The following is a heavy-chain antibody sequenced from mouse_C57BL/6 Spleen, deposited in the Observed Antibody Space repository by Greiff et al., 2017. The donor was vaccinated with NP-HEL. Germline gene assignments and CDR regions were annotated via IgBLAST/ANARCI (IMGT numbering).Heavy chain of an antibody. J-gene: IGHJ3*01. CDR1: GYAFTNYL. CDR3: ARSPLFAY. V-gene: IGHV1-54*01. CDR2: INPGSGGT. Sequence: QVELKESGAELVRPGTSVKVSCKASGYAFTNYLIEWVKQRPGQGLEWIGVINPGSGGTNYNEKFKGKATLTADKSSSTAYMQLSILTSEDSAVYFCARSPLFAYWGQGTLVTVSA.